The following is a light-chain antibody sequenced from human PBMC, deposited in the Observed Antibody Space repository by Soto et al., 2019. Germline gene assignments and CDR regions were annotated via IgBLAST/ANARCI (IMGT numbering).Light chain of an antibody. CDR2: DAS. Sequence: ELLLTQSPATLSLSPGERATLSCRASQSVSTYLAWYQQKPGQAPRLLIYDASTRATGIPARFSGSGSGTDFPLTISSLEPEDFAVYYCQQRSDWPLLTFGGGTKVEIK. J-gene: IGKJ4*01. V-gene: IGKV3-11*01. CDR3: QQRSDWPLLT. CDR1: QSVSTY.